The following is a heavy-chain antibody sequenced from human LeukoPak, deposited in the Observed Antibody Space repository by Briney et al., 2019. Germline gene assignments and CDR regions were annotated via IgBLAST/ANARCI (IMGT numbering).Heavy chain of an antibody. D-gene: IGHD6-13*01. J-gene: IGHJ4*02. Sequence: GRSLRLSCAASGFSFRSHGMHWVRQAPGKGLEWVAVIWYDGSHTYYGDSVKGRFTISRDNSKNTVYLQMDSLRAEDTAMYFCVKVLASAGPLILDYWGQGSLVTVSS. CDR1: GFSFRSHG. CDR2: IWYDGSHT. V-gene: IGHV3-33*06. CDR3: VKVLASAGPLILDY.